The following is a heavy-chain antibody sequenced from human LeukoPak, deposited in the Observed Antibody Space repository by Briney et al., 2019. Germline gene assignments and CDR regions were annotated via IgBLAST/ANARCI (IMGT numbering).Heavy chain of an antibody. CDR2: FNHSGST. CDR3: TRGFKQWLGLPRPYYFDY. D-gene: IGHD6-19*01. J-gene: IGHJ4*02. CDR1: GGSFSGDY. V-gene: IGHV4-34*01. Sequence: SETLSLTCAVYGGSFSGDYWSWIRQLPGKGLGWVGEFNHSGSTNYNTSLKSRVTISVDTSNNQYSLKLSSVTAADTAVYYCTRGFKQWLGLPRPYYFDYWGQGTLVTVSS.